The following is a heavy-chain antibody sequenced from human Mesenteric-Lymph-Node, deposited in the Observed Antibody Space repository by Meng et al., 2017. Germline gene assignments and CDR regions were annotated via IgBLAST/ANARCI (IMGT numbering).Heavy chain of an antibody. CDR1: GGSISSGDYY. CDR2: IYHSGST. CDR3: ASSDYYRSDY. Sequence: RRQGSGSGLGKPSQTLSLTCAVSGGSISSGDYYWSWIRQPPGKGLEWIGEIYHSGSTNYNPSLKSRVTISVDKSKDQLSLKLNSVTAADTAVYYCASSDYYRSDYWGQGTLVTVSS. D-gene: IGHD3-22*01. J-gene: IGHJ4*02. V-gene: IGHV4-30-2*01.